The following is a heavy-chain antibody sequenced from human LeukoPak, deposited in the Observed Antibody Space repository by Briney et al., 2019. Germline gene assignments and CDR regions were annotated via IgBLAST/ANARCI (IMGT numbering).Heavy chain of an antibody. CDR3: ARTSGDSSGYALGY. CDR1: GGSISSYY. Sequence: SETLSLTCTVSGGSISSYYWNWIRQPPGKGLEWIGYIYYSGSTYYNPSLKSRVTISVDTSKNQFSLKLSSVTAADTAVYYCARTSGDSSGYALGYWGQGTLVTVSS. D-gene: IGHD3-22*01. CDR2: IYYSGST. V-gene: IGHV4-59*12. J-gene: IGHJ4*02.